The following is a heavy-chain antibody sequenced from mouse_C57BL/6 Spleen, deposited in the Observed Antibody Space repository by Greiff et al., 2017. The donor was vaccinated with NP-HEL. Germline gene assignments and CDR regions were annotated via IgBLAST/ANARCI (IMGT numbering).Heavy chain of an antibody. D-gene: IGHD1-1*01. CDR1: GYSFTDYN. CDR3: ARTYYYGSSLYYFDY. V-gene: IGHV1-39*01. Sequence: EVQRVESGPELVKPGASVKISCKASGYSFTDYNMNWVKQSNGKSLEWIGVINPNYGTTSYNQKFKGKATLTVDQSSSTAYMQLNSLTSEDSAVYYCARTYYYGSSLYYFDYWGQGTTLTVSS. CDR2: INPNYGTT. J-gene: IGHJ2*01.